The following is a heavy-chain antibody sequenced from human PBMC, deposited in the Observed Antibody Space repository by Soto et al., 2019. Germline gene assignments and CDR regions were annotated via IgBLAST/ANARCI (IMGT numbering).Heavy chain of an antibody. CDR2: INHSGST. D-gene: IGHD3-16*01. CDR1: GGSFSGYY. J-gene: IGHJ6*02. Sequence: SETLSLTCAVYGGSFSGYYWSWIRQPPGKGLEWIGEINHSGSTNYNPSLKSRVTISVDTSKNQFSLKLSSVTAADTAVYYCARRGGYAHYYYYVMDVWGQRTKVTVSS. V-gene: IGHV4-34*01. CDR3: ARRGGYAHYYYYVMDV.